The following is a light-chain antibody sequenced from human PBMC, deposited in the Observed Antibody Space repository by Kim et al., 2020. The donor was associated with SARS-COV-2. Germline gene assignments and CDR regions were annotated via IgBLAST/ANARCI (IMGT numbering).Light chain of an antibody. CDR1: SSNIGAGYD. V-gene: IGLV1-40*01. CDR2: RDN. J-gene: IGLJ2*01. Sequence: QSVLTQPPSVSGAPGQRVTISCTGSSSNIGAGYDVHWYQQLPGTAPKVLIDRDNNRRSGVPDRFSGSKSGTSASLAITGIRPEDEADYYCQSFDSRLGVVLFGGGTKVTVL. CDR3: QSFDSRLGVVL.